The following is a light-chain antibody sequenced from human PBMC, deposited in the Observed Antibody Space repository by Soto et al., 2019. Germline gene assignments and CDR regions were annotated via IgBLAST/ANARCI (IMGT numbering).Light chain of an antibody. V-gene: IGKV3-20*01. J-gene: IGKJ1*01. CDR1: QSVISKY. Sequence: EVVLTQSPGTVSLSPGERVTLSCRASQSVISKYLAWYQQRPGQAPRLLIYAASSRATGIPDSFSGSGSGTDFTLSISSLEPEDFAVYYCQQYGSSLTWRFGQGTKVEMK. CDR2: AAS. CDR3: QQYGSSLTWR.